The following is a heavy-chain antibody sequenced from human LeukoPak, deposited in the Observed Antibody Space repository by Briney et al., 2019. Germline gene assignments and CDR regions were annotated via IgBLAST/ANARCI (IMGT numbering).Heavy chain of an antibody. CDR1: GFIFISST. Sequence: SVKVSCKASGFIFISSTLQWVRPARGQRPEWIGWIVVGSGNTNYAQRFQQRVNITRDMSTGTAYMELCSLRSEDTAVYYCATDEFYYDTSGFWDLDYWGQGTLVTVSS. CDR3: ATDEFYYDTSGFWDLDY. J-gene: IGHJ4*02. D-gene: IGHD3-22*01. CDR2: IVVGSGNT. V-gene: IGHV1-58*01.